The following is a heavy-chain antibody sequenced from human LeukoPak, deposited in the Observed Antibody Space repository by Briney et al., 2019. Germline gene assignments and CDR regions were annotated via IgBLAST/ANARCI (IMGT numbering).Heavy chain of an antibody. V-gene: IGHV3-23*01. CDR1: GFTFSSYA. CDR2: LSGVGNST. CDR3: AKGPMYYYDSSAPYPEYFQH. D-gene: IGHD3-22*01. Sequence: QTGGSLRLSCAASGFTFSSYAMSWVRQAPGKGLECVSTLSGVGNSTYYADSVKGRFTISRDSSKNTLYLQMNSLRAADTAVYFCAKGPMYYYDSSAPYPEYFQHWGQGTLVTVSS. J-gene: IGHJ1*01.